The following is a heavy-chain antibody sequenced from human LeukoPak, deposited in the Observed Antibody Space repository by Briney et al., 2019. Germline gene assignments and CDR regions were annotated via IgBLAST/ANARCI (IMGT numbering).Heavy chain of an antibody. J-gene: IGHJ4*02. Sequence: AGGSLRLSCAASGFTFSNAWMSWVRQGPGKGLEWVGRIKSKTDGGTTDYAAPVKGRFTISRDDSKNTLYLQMNSLKTEDTAVYYCTTQRSRITMVRGVIRSDHWGQGALVNVSS. CDR2: IKSKTDGGTT. D-gene: IGHD3-10*01. CDR1: GFTFSNAW. CDR3: TTQRSRITMVRGVIRSDH. V-gene: IGHV3-15*01.